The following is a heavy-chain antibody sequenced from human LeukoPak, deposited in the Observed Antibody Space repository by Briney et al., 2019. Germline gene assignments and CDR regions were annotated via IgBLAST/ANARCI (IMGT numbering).Heavy chain of an antibody. CDR2: IYYSGST. CDR1: GGSISSGGYY. D-gene: IGHD4/OR15-4a*01. CDR3: ARVIVSYRYDANWFDP. J-gene: IGHJ5*02. V-gene: IGHV4-31*03. Sequence: SQTLSLTCTVSGGSISSGGYYWSWVRQHPGKGLEWIGYIYYSGSTYYNPSLESRVNISMDTSENQFSLKLSSVTAADTAVYYCARVIVSYRYDANWFDPWGQGTLVTVSS.